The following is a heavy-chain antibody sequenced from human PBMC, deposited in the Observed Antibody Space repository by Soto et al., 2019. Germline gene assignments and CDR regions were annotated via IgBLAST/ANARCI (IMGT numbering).Heavy chain of an antibody. J-gene: IGHJ4*02. CDR1: GGSISSGGYY. CDR2: IYYSGST. Sequence: SETLSLTCTVSGGSISSGGYYWSWIRQHPGKGLEWIGYIYYSGSTYYNPSLKSRVTISVDTSKNQFSLKLSSVTAADTAVYYCARVKGGGYYYVYSEYYFDYWGQGTLVTVSS. V-gene: IGHV4-31*03. CDR3: ARVKGGGYYYVYSEYYFDY. D-gene: IGHD3-22*01.